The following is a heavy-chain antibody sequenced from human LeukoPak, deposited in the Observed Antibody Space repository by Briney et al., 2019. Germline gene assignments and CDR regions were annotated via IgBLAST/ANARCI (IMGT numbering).Heavy chain of an antibody. CDR1: GGSFSGYY. Sequence: RPSETLSLTCAVYGGSFSGYYWSWIRQPPGKGLEWIGSIYYSGSTYYNPSLKSRVTISVDTSKNQFSLKLSSVTAADTAVYYCARHYHGDYLGNWFDPWGQGTLVTVSS. V-gene: IGHV4-34*01. CDR3: ARHYHGDYLGNWFDP. CDR2: IYYSGST. D-gene: IGHD4-17*01. J-gene: IGHJ5*02.